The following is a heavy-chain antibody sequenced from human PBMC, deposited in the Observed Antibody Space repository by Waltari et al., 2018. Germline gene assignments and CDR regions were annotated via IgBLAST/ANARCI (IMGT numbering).Heavy chain of an antibody. Sequence: QVQLVQSGAEVKKPGSSVKVSCKASGGTFSSYAISWVRQAPGQGLEWMGRVSPSFGTANYAQKFQGRVTITADKSTSTAYVELSSVISEDMAVYYCATSAGVVGVVAAYENWGQGTLVTVSS. CDR1: GGTFSSYA. V-gene: IGHV1-69*08. J-gene: IGHJ4*02. CDR3: ATSAGVVGVVAAYEN. D-gene: IGHD2-15*01. CDR2: VSPSFGTA.